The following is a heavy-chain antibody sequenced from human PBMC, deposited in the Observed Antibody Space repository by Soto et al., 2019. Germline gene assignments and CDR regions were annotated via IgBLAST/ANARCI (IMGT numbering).Heavy chain of an antibody. D-gene: IGHD3-3*01. J-gene: IGHJ4*02. V-gene: IGHV3-11*01. CDR2: ISRSGSTI. CDR1: GFTFSNYY. Sequence: QVQLVESGGDLVKPGGSLRLSCAASGFTFSNYYMSWIRQAPGKGLEWVSYISRSGSTIYYTDSVRGRFTISRDNAKNSLSLQIPNLRAEATAVYYCARSYDLSSGYFDYWGQGTLVTVSS. CDR3: ARSYDLSSGYFDY.